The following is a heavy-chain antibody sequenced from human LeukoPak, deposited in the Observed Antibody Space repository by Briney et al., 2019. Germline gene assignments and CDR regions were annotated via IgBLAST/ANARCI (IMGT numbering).Heavy chain of an antibody. CDR3: VKGSD. CDR1: GFPFSNYE. CDR2: ISSTGSST. J-gene: IGHJ4*02. Sequence: PGGSLRLSCSAPGFPFSNYEMHWVRQAPGKALEYVSTISSTGSSTYYAVSVQGRFAISRDNSKKMLFLQMSSLRPEDTAVYYCVKGSDWGLGTVHSVSS. D-gene: IGHD1-26*01. V-gene: IGHV3-64D*09.